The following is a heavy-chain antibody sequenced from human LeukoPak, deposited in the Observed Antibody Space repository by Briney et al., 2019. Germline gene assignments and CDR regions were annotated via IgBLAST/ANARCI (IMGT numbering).Heavy chain of an antibody. CDR3: AKKWSGDYDSSGVNDAFDI. J-gene: IGHJ3*02. CDR1: AFTFRSYG. CDR2: IRYHGSDK. D-gene: IGHD3-22*01. Sequence: GGSLRLSCAASAFTFRSYGMHWVRQAPGKGLEWVASIRYHGSDKYYADSVKDRFTISRDNSKNTLYLQMNSLRAEDTAVYYCAKKWSGDYDSSGVNDAFDIWGQGAMVTVSS. V-gene: IGHV3-30*02.